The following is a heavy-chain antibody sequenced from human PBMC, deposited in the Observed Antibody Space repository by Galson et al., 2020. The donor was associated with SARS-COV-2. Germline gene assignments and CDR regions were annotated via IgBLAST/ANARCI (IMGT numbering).Heavy chain of an antibody. D-gene: IGHD3-10*01. CDR3: ARDFTYYYGSGSREPFDY. V-gene: IGHV1-18*01. CDR1: GYTFTSYD. CDR2: ISAYNGNT. J-gene: IGHJ4*02. Sequence: ASVKVSCKASGYTFTSYDISCVRQAPGQGREWMGWISAYNGNTNYAQKLQGRVTMTTDTSTSTAYMGLRSLRCDDTAVYYCARDFTYYYGSGSREPFDYWGQGTLVTVSS.